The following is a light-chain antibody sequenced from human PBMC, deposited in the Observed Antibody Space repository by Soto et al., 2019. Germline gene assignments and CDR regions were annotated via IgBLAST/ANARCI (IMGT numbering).Light chain of an antibody. Sequence: DIVMTQSPDSLAVSLGERATINCKSSQSVLYSSNNKNYLAWYQQKPGQPPKLLIYWASTRESGVPDRFSGSGSGTDFTLTISSLQAEDEAVYYCQQYYITPPTFGQGTKVEIK. J-gene: IGKJ1*01. V-gene: IGKV4-1*01. CDR1: QSVLYSSNNKNY. CDR3: QQYYITPPT. CDR2: WAS.